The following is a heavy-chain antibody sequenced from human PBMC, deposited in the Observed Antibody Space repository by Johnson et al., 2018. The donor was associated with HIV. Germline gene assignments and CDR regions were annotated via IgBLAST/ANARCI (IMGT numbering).Heavy chain of an antibody. Sequence: VQLVESGGGLVQPGRSLRLSCAASGFTFDDYAMHWVRQAPGKGLEWVSGINWNGGTTGYADSVKCRFTISRDNAKNSLYVQMNNLRAEDTAFYYCARDPCGGDCADAFDIWGQGTMVTVSS. CDR3: ARDPCGGDCADAFDI. CDR1: GFTFDDYA. D-gene: IGHD2-21*02. V-gene: IGHV3-9*01. CDR2: INWNGGTT. J-gene: IGHJ3*02.